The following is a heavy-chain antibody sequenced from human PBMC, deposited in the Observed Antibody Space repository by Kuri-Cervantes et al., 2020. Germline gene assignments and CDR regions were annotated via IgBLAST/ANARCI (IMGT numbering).Heavy chain of an antibody. CDR2: IKSNTDGGTT. Sequence: GSLRLSCAASGFTFSNAWMSWVRQAPGKGLEWVGRIKSNTDGGTTDYAAPVKGRFTISRDDSKNTLYLQMNSLKTEDTAVYYCTRDSTLFDYWGQGTLVTVSS. CDR1: GFTFSNAW. D-gene: IGHD2-2*01. V-gene: IGHV3-15*01. J-gene: IGHJ4*02. CDR3: TRDSTLFDY.